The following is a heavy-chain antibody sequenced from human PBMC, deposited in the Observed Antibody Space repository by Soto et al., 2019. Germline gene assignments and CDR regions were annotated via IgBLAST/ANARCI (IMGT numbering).Heavy chain of an antibody. CDR2: IYYSGST. CDR3: ARANPEPGYSGYAVALWEYYFDY. V-gene: IGHV4-30-4*01. CDR1: GGSISSGDYY. D-gene: IGHD5-12*01. J-gene: IGHJ4*02. Sequence: SETLSLTCTVSGGSISSGDYYWSWIRQPPGKGLEWIGYIYYSGSTYYNPSLKSRVTISVDTSKNQFSLKLSSVTAADTAVYYCARANPEPGYSGYAVALWEYYFDYWGQGTLVTVSS.